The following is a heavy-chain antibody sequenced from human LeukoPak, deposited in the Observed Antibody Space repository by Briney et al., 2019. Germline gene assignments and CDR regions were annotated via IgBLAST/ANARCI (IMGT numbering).Heavy chain of an antibody. CDR3: ARVGVNSGSYDY. CDR1: GFTFSSYG. D-gene: IGHD1-26*01. Sequence: PGGSLRLSCAASGFTFSSYGMHWVRQAPGKGLEWVAVISYDGSNKYYADSVKGRFTISRDNSKNTLYLQMNSLRAEDTAVYYCARVGVNSGSYDYWGQGTLVTVSS. J-gene: IGHJ4*02. CDR2: ISYDGSNK. V-gene: IGHV3-30*03.